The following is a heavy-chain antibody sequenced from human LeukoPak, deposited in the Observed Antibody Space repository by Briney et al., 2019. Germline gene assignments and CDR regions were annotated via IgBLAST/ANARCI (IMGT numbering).Heavy chain of an antibody. Sequence: SETLSLTCTVSGGSISSSSYYWGWIRQPPGKGLEWFGSIYYSGSTYYNPSLKSRVTISVDTSKNQFSLKLSSVTAADTAVYYCARDYYDSSGYYRRRLYYFDYWGQGTLVTVSS. CDR3: ARDYYDSSGYYRRRLYYFDY. D-gene: IGHD3-22*01. V-gene: IGHV4-39*02. J-gene: IGHJ4*02. CDR1: GGSISSSSYY. CDR2: IYYSGST.